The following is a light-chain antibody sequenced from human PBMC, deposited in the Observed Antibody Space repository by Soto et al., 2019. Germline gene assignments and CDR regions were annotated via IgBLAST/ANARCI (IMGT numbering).Light chain of an antibody. CDR1: QSVSNF. CDR3: QLRSYWPGT. J-gene: IGKJ2*01. V-gene: IGKV3-11*01. CDR2: DAS. Sequence: EIVLTQSPATLSLSPGERATLSCRASQSVSNFLAWYQQKPGQAPRVIIYDASTRATGIPARFSGSGSGTDFTLTISSLEPEDFAVYYCQLRSYWPGTFGQGTKLEIK.